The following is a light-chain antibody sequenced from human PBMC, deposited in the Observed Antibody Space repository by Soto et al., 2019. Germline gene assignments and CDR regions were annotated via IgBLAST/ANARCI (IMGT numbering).Light chain of an antibody. CDR1: QSVSAN. J-gene: IGKJ1*01. Sequence: EIVMTQSPATLSVFPGERATLSCRASQSVSANLAWYQQRPGQAPRLLIYGASTSATGIPARFSGSGSGTEFTLTISGLQSEDFAVYYCQQYNNWPRTFGQGTKWIS. CDR3: QQYNNWPRT. CDR2: GAS. V-gene: IGKV3-15*01.